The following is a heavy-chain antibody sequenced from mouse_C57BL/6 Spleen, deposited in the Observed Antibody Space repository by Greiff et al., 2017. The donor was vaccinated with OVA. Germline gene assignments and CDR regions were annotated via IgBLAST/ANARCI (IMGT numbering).Heavy chain of an antibody. Sequence: QVTLKESGPGILQPSQTLSLTCSFSGFSLSTFGMGVGWIRQPSGKGLEWLAHIWWDDDKYYNPALKSRLTISKDTSKNQVFLKIANVDTADTATDYCARIYYGSSQNAMDYWGQGTSVTVSS. CDR1: GFSLSTFGMG. CDR2: IWWDDDK. D-gene: IGHD1-1*01. V-gene: IGHV8-8*01. CDR3: ARIYYGSSQNAMDY. J-gene: IGHJ4*01.